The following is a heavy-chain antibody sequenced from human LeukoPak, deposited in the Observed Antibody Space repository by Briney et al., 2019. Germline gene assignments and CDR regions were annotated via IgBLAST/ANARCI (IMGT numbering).Heavy chain of an antibody. V-gene: IGHV3-23*01. J-gene: IGHJ4*02. CDR2: ISGSGGST. CDR3: AKAGAVVVVAAKYFDY. Sequence: GGSLRLSCAASGFTFSGYGMSWVRQAPGKGLKWVSAISGSGGSTYYADSVKGRITISRDNSKNTLYLQMNSLRAEDTAVYYCAKAGAVVVVAAKYFDYWGQGTLVTVSS. D-gene: IGHD2-15*01. CDR1: GFTFSGYG.